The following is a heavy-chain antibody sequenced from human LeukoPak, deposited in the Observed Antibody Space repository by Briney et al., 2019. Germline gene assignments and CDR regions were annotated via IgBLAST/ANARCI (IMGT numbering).Heavy chain of an antibody. CDR1: GCTVSTNY. D-gene: IGHD3-22*01. J-gene: IGHJ4*02. CDR2: IYSGDST. CDR3: AREAYYHDSSGYYYPDY. V-gene: IGHV3-66*02. Sequence: GGYLRLSGAASGCTVSTNYMCLVRQAPGMVLHRVSIIYSGDSTSYTDSVNGRFTISRDSSKNTLYLQMNGLRAEDTAVYFCAREAYYHDSSGYYYPDYWGQGTLVTVSS.